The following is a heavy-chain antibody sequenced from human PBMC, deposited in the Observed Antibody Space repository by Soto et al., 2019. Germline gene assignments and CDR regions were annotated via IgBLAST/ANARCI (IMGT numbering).Heavy chain of an antibody. CDR1: GGSISSSTYY. Sequence: PSETLSLTCTVSGGSISSSTYYWGWIRQPPGRGLEWIGTMYYSGSTYYNPSLKSRVTISVDRSKNQFSLKLSSVTAADTAVYYCARQMTPLTPVAYWGQGTLVTVSS. D-gene: IGHD2-15*01. J-gene: IGHJ4*02. V-gene: IGHV4-39*07. CDR3: ARQMTPLTPVAY. CDR2: MYYSGST.